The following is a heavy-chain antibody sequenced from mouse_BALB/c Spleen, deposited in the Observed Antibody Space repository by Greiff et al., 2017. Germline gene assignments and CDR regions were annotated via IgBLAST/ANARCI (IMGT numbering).Heavy chain of an antibody. D-gene: IGHD1-1*01. V-gene: IGHV5-12-1*01. J-gene: IGHJ2*01. CDR3: ARHYYGSNFDY. CDR1: GFAFSSYD. Sequence: EVKVVESGGGLVKPGGSLKLSCAASGFAFSSYDMSWVRQTPEKRLEWVAYISSGGGSTYYPDTVKGRFTISRDNAKNTLYLQMSSLKSEDTAMYYCARHYYGSNFDYWGQGTTLTVSS. CDR2: ISSGGGST.